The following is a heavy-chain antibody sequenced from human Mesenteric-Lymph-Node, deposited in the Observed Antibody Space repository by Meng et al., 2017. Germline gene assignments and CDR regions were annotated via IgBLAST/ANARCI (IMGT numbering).Heavy chain of an antibody. CDR1: GGSFSGYY. Sequence: SETLSLTCAVYGGSFSGYYWSWIRQPPGKGLEWIGEINHSGSTKYNPSLKSRVTISVDTSKNQFSLKLSSVTAADTAVYYCARGIHLYCSGGSCHHAFDICGQATIVAAS. J-gene: IGHJ3*02. D-gene: IGHD2-15*01. CDR3: ARGIHLYCSGGSCHHAFDI. CDR2: INHSGST. V-gene: IGHV4-34*01.